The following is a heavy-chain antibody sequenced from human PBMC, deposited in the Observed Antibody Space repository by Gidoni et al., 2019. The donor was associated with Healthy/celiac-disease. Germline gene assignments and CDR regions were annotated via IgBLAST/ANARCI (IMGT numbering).Heavy chain of an antibody. J-gene: IGHJ5*02. D-gene: IGHD2-2*02. Sequence: QLQLQESGPGLVKPSETLSLTCTVAGGSISSSSYYWGWIRQPPGKGLEWIGSIYYSGSTYYNPSLKSRVTISVDTSKNQFSLKLSSVTAADTAVYYCARVTYGVVPAAITRFDPWGQGTLVTVSS. CDR2: IYYSGST. CDR3: ARVTYGVVPAAITRFDP. V-gene: IGHV4-39*01. CDR1: GGSISSSSYY.